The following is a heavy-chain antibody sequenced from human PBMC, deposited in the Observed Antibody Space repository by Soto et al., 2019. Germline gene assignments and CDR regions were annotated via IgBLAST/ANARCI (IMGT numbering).Heavy chain of an antibody. V-gene: IGHV1-18*04. CDR1: GYTFSSYC. J-gene: IGHJ5*02. CDR2: ISAYRADT. CDR3: ARQSLGISRGAHRCFDP. Sequence: ASVNASCKASGYTFSSYCINWVRQAHGQGIEWMGWISAYRADTNYAKNCQGRVTITTDTSTSTGYRERRSLRTSGTGVEYCARQSLGISRGAHRCFDPWGQGAPATVSS. D-gene: IGHD3-3*02.